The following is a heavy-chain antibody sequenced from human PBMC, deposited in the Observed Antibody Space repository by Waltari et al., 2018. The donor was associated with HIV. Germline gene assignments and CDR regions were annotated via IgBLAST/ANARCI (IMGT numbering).Heavy chain of an antibody. D-gene: IGHD3-22*01. CDR3: ARIKAHYYDSSGYLGYGMDV. CDR1: GFSLSNARMG. J-gene: IGHJ6*02. Sequence: QVTLKESGPVLVKPTETLTLTCTVSGFSLSNARMGVSWIRQPPGKALEWLAHIFSNDEKSYSTSLKSRLTISKDTSKSQVVLTMTNMDPVDTATYYCARIKAHYYDSSGYLGYGMDVWGQGTTVTVSS. V-gene: IGHV2-26*01. CDR2: IFSNDEK.